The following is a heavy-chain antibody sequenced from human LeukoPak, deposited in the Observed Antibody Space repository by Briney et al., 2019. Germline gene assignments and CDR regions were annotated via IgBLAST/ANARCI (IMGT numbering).Heavy chain of an antibody. D-gene: IGHD3-22*01. Sequence: GGSLRLSCAASGFTFSTYAMSWVRQAPGKGLEWVSAITDSGISTYCADSVKGRFTISRDNSKNTLYLQMNSLRAEDTAVYYCAKVTGSMIGAFDIWGQGTMVTVSS. V-gene: IGHV3-23*01. CDR3: AKVTGSMIGAFDI. CDR1: GFTFSTYA. CDR2: ITDSGIST. J-gene: IGHJ3*02.